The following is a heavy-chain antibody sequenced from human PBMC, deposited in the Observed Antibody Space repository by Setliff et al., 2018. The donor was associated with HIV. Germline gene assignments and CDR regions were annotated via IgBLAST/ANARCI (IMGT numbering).Heavy chain of an antibody. D-gene: IGHD3-16*01. V-gene: IGHV3-23*01. Sequence: GSLRLSCAASGFTFSDYAMTWVRQAPGKGLEWVSFIYSDGRTYYAESVKGRFTISRDDSKNTLYLQMHSLRVEDTAAYYCAKGVKWLDPWGQGSQVTVSS. J-gene: IGHJ5*02. CDR1: GFTFSDYA. CDR3: AKGVKWLDP. CDR2: IYSDGRT.